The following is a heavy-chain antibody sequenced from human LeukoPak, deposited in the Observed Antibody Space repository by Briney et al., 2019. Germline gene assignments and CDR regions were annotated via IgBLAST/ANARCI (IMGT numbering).Heavy chain of an antibody. J-gene: IGHJ5*02. Sequence: PSETLSLTCTVSGGSISSSSYYWGWIRQPPGKGLEWIGSIYYSGSTCYNPSLKSRVTISVDTSKNQFSLKLSSVTAADTAVYYCARRRVIASLSNWFDPWGQGTLVTVSS. V-gene: IGHV4-39*01. CDR2: IYYSGST. D-gene: IGHD6-13*01. CDR3: ARRRVIASLSNWFDP. CDR1: GGSISSSSYY.